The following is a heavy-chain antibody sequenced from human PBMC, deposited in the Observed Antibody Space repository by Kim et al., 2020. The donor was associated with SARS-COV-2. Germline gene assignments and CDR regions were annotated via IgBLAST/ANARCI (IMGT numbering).Heavy chain of an antibody. J-gene: IGHJ5*02. CDR3: ARAVYSGSWYSRWFDP. CDR2: INPKSGGT. D-gene: IGHD6-13*01. CDR1: GYTFTGYY. V-gene: IGHV1-2*06. Sequence: ASVKVSCKASGYTFTGYYMHWVRQAPGQGLEWMGRINPKSGGTNYAQKFQGRVTMTRDTSISTAYMELSRLRSDDTAVYYCARAVYSGSWYSRWFDPWGQGTLVTVST.